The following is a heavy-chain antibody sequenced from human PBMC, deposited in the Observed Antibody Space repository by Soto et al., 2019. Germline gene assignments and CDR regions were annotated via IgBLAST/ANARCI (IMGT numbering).Heavy chain of an antibody. CDR2: IWYDGSNK. Sequence: QVQLVESGGGVVQPGRSLRLSCAASGFTFSSYGMHWVRQAPGKGLEWVAVIWYDGSNKYYADSVKGRFTISRDNSKNKPYLQMDSLGAEDTAVYYCASDLGYCSDGSCPRLGIIDYWGQGTLVTVSS. CDR3: ASDLGYCSDGSCPRLGIIDY. V-gene: IGHV3-33*01. J-gene: IGHJ4*02. CDR1: GFTFSSYG. D-gene: IGHD2-15*01.